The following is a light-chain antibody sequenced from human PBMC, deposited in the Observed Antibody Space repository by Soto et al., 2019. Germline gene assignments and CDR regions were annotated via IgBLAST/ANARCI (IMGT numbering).Light chain of an antibody. CDR2: KAS. CDR3: QQYESYSPLT. CDR1: QSINSW. Sequence: DIQMTQSPSTLSASVGDRVTITCRARQSINSWLAWYQQKPGKAPKLLIYKASGLESGVPSRFSGSGSGTDFTLTSSSLQPDDFATYHCQQYESYSPLTFGGGTKVEIK. V-gene: IGKV1-5*03. J-gene: IGKJ4*01.